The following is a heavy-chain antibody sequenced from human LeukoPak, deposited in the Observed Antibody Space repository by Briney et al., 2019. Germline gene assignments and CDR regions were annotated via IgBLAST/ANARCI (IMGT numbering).Heavy chain of an antibody. J-gene: IGHJ5*02. CDR1: GFTFSSYA. D-gene: IGHD2-2*01. CDR2: ISYDGSNK. CDR3: ARDRYCSSTSCYGGFDP. V-gene: IGHV3-30-3*01. Sequence: GGSLLLSCAASGFTFSSYAMHWVRQAPGKGLEWVAVISYDGSNKYYADSVKGRFTISRDNSKNTLYLQMNSLRAEDTAVYYCARDRYCSSTSCYGGFDPWGQGTLVTVSS.